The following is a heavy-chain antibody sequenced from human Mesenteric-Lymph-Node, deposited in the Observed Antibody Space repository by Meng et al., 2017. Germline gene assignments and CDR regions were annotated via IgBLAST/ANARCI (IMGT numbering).Heavy chain of an antibody. V-gene: IGHV3-23*01. J-gene: IGHJ4*02. CDR1: GFTLSNDA. D-gene: IGHD1-26*01. CDR3: AKGLRGTYDY. CDR2: ISGSDGST. Sequence: EVQLLESGGGLVQPGRSLRLSCTASGFTLSNDAMTWVRQAPGKGLEWNSSISGSDGSTYYADSVKGRFTISRDNSKNTLYLQMNSLRAEDTALYYCAKGLRGTYDYWGQGTLVTVSS.